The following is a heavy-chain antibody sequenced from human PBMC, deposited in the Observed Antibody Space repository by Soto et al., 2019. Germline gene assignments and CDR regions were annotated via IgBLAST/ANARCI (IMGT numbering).Heavy chain of an antibody. V-gene: IGHV1-3*01. CDR2: INAGNGNT. CDR1: GYTFTSYA. CDR3: ARGQSYDFWSGYLRGNNWFDP. Sequence: ASVKVSCKASGYTFTSYAMHWVRLAPGQRLEWMGWINAGNGNTKYSQKFQGRVTITRDTSASTAYMELSSLRSEDTAVYYCARGQSYDFWSGYLRGNNWFDPWGQGTLVTVSS. J-gene: IGHJ5*02. D-gene: IGHD3-3*01.